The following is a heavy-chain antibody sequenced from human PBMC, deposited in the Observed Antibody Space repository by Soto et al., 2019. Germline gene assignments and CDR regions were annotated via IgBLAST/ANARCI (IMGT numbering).Heavy chain of an antibody. CDR1: GYPFTTHA. CDR3: ARGRYGDY. J-gene: IGHJ4*02. Sequence: QVHLVQSGAEVKKPGASVKVSCKGSGYPFTTHAITWVRQAPGQGLEWMAWISAHNGNTNYAQKLQGRVTVTRDTSTSTAYMELRSLRSDDTAVYYCARGRYGDYWGQGALVTVSS. CDR2: ISAHNGNT. D-gene: IGHD1-1*01. V-gene: IGHV1-18*01.